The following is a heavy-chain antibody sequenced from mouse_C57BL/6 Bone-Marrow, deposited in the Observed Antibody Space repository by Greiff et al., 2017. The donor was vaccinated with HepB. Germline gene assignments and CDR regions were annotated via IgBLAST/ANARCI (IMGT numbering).Heavy chain of an antibody. J-gene: IGHJ1*03. CDR2: ISSGGSYT. CDR1: RFTFSSYG. V-gene: IGHV5-6*02. D-gene: IGHD1-1*01. Sequence: EVKLMESGGDLVKPGGSLKLSCAASRFTFSSYGMSWVRQTPDKRLEWVATISSGGSYTYYPDSVKGRFTISRDNAKNTLYLQMSSLKSEDTAMYYCARRRFYYYCSSEGVDVWGTGTTVTVSS. CDR3: ARRRFYYYCSSEGVDV.